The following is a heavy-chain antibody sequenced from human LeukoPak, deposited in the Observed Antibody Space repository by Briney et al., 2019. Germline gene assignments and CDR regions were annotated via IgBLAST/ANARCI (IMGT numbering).Heavy chain of an antibody. CDR1: GGSFSGYY. D-gene: IGHD6-13*01. V-gene: IGHV4-34*01. CDR3: ARDQQLVVDY. J-gene: IGHJ4*02. CDR2: INHSGST. Sequence: PSETLSLTCAVYGGSFSGYYWSWIRQPPGKGLEWIGEINHSGSTNYNPSLKSRVTISVDTSKNQFPLKLSSVTAADAAVYYCARDQQLVVDYWGQGTLVTVSS.